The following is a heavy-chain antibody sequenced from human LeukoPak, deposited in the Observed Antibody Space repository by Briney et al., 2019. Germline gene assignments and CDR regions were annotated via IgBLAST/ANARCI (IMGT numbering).Heavy chain of an antibody. V-gene: IGHV1-24*01. J-gene: IGHJ3*02. Sequence: ASVKVSCKVSGYTLTELSMHWVRQAPGKGPEWMGGFDPEDGETIYAQKFQGRVTMTEDTSTDTAYMELSSLRSEDTAVYYCATERAAYYDSSGYYAFDIWGQGTMVTVSS. CDR1: GYTLTELS. D-gene: IGHD3-22*01. CDR3: ATERAAYYDSSGYYAFDI. CDR2: FDPEDGET.